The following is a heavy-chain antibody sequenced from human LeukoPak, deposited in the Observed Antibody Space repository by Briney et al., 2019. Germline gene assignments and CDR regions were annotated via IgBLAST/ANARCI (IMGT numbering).Heavy chain of an antibody. CDR2: INHSGST. V-gene: IGHV4-34*01. CDR1: GGSFSGYY. D-gene: IGHD2-15*01. Sequence: PSETLSLTCAVYGGSFSGYYWSWIRQPPGKGLEWIGEINHSGSTNYNPSLKSRVTISVDTSKNQFSLKLSSVTAADTAVYYCAGGPPAGCLDYWGQGTLVTVSS. J-gene: IGHJ4*02. CDR3: AGGPPAGCLDY.